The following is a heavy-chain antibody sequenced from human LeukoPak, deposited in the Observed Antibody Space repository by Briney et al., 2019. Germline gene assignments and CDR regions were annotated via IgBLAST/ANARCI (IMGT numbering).Heavy chain of an antibody. D-gene: IGHD4-11*01. V-gene: IGHV3-30*04. CDR1: GFTFSSYA. CDR3: AKVGEMGVTTGLFAFDI. J-gene: IGHJ3*02. CDR2: ISYDGSNK. Sequence: GGSLRLSCAASGFTFSSYAMHWVRQAPGKGLEWVAVISYDGSNKYYADSVKGRFTISRDNSKNTLYLQMNSLRAEDTAVYYCAKVGEMGVTTGLFAFDIWGQGTMVTVSS.